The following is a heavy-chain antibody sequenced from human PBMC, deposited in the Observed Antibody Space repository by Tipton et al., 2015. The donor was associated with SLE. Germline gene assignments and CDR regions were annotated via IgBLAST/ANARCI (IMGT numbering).Heavy chain of an antibody. CDR2: INHSGST. CDR1: GGSFSGYY. CDR3: ARQGYEDY. V-gene: IGHV4-34*01. Sequence: TLSLTCAVYGGSFSGYYWSWIRQPPGKGLEWIGEINHSGSTNYNPSLKSRVTISVETSKNQFSLKLSSVTAADTAVYYCARQGYEDYWGQGTLVTVSS. D-gene: IGHD5-12*01. J-gene: IGHJ4*02.